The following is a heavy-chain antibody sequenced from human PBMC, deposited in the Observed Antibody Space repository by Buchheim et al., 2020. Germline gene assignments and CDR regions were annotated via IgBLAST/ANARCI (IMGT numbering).Heavy chain of an antibody. Sequence: EVQLLESGGGLVQPGGSLRLSCTASGFTFSSYAMTWVRQAPGKGLEWVSAISGSGDSTYYAASVKGRFTISRDNPKNTLYLQMNSLRVEDAAVYYCAKFLVATLRNWFDPWGQGTL. CDR3: AKFLVATLRNWFDP. CDR2: ISGSGDST. D-gene: IGHD2-15*01. CDR1: GFTFSSYA. V-gene: IGHV3-23*01. J-gene: IGHJ5*02.